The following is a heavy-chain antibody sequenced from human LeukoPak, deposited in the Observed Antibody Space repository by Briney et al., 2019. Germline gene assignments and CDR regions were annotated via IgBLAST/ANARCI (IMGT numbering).Heavy chain of an antibody. CDR3: ARARSQLWFGELSPRRRYFDL. V-gene: IGHV4-34*01. J-gene: IGHJ2*01. CDR1: GGSFSGYY. CDR2: INHSGST. D-gene: IGHD3-10*01. Sequence: PSETLSLTCAVYGGSFSGYYWSWIRQPPGKGLERIGEINHSGSTNYNPSLKSRVTISVDTSKNQFSLKLSSVTAADTAVYYCARARSQLWFGELSPRRRYFDLWGRGTLVTVSS.